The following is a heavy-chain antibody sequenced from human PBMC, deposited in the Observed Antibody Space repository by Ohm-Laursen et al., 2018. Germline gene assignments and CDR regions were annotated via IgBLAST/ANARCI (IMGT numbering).Heavy chain of an antibody. J-gene: IGHJ3*01. CDR2: IYYSGST. D-gene: IGHD5-24*01. CDR1: GGSMRSNF. Sequence: TLSLTCPVSGGSMRSNFWSWMRQPPGKELEWIGHIYYSGSTTYNPSLKSRVTISVDTSKSQFSLRLSSVTAADTAVYYCAKYRTDGYNYDAFAVWGQGTMVTVSS. V-gene: IGHV4-59*01. CDR3: AKYRTDGYNYDAFAV.